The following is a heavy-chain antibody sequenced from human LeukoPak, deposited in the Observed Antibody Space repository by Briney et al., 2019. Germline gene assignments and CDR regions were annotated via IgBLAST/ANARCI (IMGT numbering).Heavy chain of an antibody. Sequence: ASVTVSCKVSGYTLTELSMHWVRQAPGKRLEWLGGFDPEDGETIYAQKFQGRVTMTEDTSTDTAYMELSSLRSEDTAVYYCATLAAADMYSFDYWGQGTLVTVSS. J-gene: IGHJ4*02. CDR1: GYTLTELS. D-gene: IGHD6-13*01. V-gene: IGHV1-24*01. CDR3: ATLAAADMYSFDY. CDR2: FDPEDGET.